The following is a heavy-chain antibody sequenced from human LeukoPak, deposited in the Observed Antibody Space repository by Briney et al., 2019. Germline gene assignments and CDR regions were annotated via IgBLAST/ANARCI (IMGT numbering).Heavy chain of an antibody. CDR3: AKDQLRYFDWSAPYYFDY. D-gene: IGHD3-9*01. V-gene: IGHV3-23*01. Sequence: GGPLRLSCAASGFTFSSYAMSWVRQGPGKGLEWVSAISGSGGSTYYADSVKGRFTISRDNSKNTLYLQMNSLRAEDTAVYYCAKDQLRYFDWSAPYYFDYWGQGTLVTVSS. J-gene: IGHJ4*02. CDR2: ISGSGGST. CDR1: GFTFSSYA.